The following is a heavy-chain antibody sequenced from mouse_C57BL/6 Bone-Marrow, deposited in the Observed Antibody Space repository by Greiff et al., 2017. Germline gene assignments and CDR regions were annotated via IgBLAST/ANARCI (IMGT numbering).Heavy chain of an antibody. J-gene: IGHJ2*01. CDR2: INSDGGRT. Sequence: EVMLVEPGGGLVQPGESLKLSCESNEYEFPSHDMSWVRKTPEKRLEWVAAINSDGGRTYYTDNMERRFTITRDKPKKTLYMQMSSMRSEDKAFYYGARHTLGYWGQGTTLTVSA. V-gene: IGHV5-2*01. CDR1: EYEFPSHD. CDR3: ARHTLGY.